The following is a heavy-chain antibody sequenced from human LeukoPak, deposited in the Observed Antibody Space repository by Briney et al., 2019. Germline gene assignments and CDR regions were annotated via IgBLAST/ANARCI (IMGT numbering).Heavy chain of an antibody. J-gene: IGHJ4*02. Sequence: ASVKVSFKSSGYTFTSYGISWVRQAPGQGLEWMGLISAYNGNTNYAQKLQGRVTMTTDTSTSTAYMELRSLRSDDTAVYYCARRMTTVTTFDYWGQGTLVTVPS. V-gene: IGHV1-18*01. CDR2: ISAYNGNT. CDR1: GYTFTSYG. D-gene: IGHD4-17*01. CDR3: ARRMTTVTTFDY.